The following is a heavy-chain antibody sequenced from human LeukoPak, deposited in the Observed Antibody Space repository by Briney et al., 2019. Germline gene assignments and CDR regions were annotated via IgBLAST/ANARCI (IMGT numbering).Heavy chain of an antibody. V-gene: IGHV4-39*01. CDR1: GGSISSSTYY. D-gene: IGHD5-12*01. CDR2: IYYSGST. J-gene: IGHJ5*02. Sequence: SETLSLTCTVSGGSISSSTYYWGWIRQPPGKGLEWIGSIYYSGSTYYNPSLKSRGTISVDTSKNQFSLKVSSVTAADTAVYYCARQATRYSGYDRLLHFDPWGQGTLVTVSS. CDR3: ARQATRYSGYDRLLHFDP.